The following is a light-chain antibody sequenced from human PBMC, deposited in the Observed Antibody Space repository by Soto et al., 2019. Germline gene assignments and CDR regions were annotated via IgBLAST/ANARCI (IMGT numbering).Light chain of an antibody. V-gene: IGKV1-8*01. J-gene: IGKJ1*01. CDR2: AAS. Sequence: AIRMTHSPSSFSASTGDRVTITCRASQGISSYLAWYQQKPGKAPKLLIYAASTLQSGVPSRFSGSGSGTDFTLTISCLQSEDFATYYCQQYYSYLRTFGQGTKVDIK. CDR3: QQYYSYLRT. CDR1: QGISSY.